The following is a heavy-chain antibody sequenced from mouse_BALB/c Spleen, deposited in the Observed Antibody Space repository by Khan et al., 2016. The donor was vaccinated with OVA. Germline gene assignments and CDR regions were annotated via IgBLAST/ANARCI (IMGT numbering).Heavy chain of an antibody. CDR3: ARIKKIVATYFDY. V-gene: IGHV1S81*02. CDR2: TNPTNGRT. Sequence: QVQLKQSGAELVQAGASVKMSCKASGYTFTSYWMHWVKQRLGQGLEWFAETNPTNGRTYYNEKFKSKATLTVDKSSSTAYMLLSGPTFEDSAVYYCARIKKIVATYFDYGGQGTTLTVSS. J-gene: IGHJ2*01. D-gene: IGHD1-1*01. CDR1: GYTFTSYW.